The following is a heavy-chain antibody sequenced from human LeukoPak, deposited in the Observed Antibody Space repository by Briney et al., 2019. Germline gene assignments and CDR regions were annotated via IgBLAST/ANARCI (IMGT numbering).Heavy chain of an antibody. D-gene: IGHD6-19*01. Sequence: PGESLKISCKGSGYSCTSYWIGWVRQMPGKGLEWMGIIYPGDSDTRYSPSFQGQVTISADKSISTAYLQWSSLKASDTAMYYCATAPHSGWYRQSWNNWFDPWGQGTLVTVSS. CDR1: GYSCTSYW. V-gene: IGHV5-51*01. CDR2: IYPGDSDT. J-gene: IGHJ5*02. CDR3: ATAPHSGWYRQSWNNWFDP.